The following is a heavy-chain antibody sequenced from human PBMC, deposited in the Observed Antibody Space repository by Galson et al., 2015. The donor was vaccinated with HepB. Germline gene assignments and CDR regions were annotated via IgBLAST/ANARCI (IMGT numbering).Heavy chain of an antibody. V-gene: IGHV3-30*18. CDR2: ISYDGSNK. D-gene: IGHD3-9*01. Sequence: SLRLSCAASGFTFSSYGMHWVRQAPGKGLEWVAVISYDGSNKYYADSVKGRFTISRDNSKNTLYLQMNSLRAEDTAVYYCAKDLFDSGYYMDVWGKGTTVTVSS. CDR1: GFTFSSYG. CDR3: AKDLFDSGYYMDV. J-gene: IGHJ6*03.